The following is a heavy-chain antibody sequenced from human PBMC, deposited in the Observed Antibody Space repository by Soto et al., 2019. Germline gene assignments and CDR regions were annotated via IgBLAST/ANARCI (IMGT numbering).Heavy chain of an antibody. CDR1: GFTVSSNY. V-gene: IGHV3-66*01. D-gene: IGHD5-12*01. J-gene: IGHJ3*02. Sequence: GGSLRLSCAASGFTVSSNYMSWVRQAPGKGLEWVSVIYSGGSTYYADSVKGRFTISRDNSKNTLYLQMNSLRAEDTAVYYCARGGSGYDPGAFDIWGQGTMVTVSS. CDR3: ARGGSGYDPGAFDI. CDR2: IYSGGST.